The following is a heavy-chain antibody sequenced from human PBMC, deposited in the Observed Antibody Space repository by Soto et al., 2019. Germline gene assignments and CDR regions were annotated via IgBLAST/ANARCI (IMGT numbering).Heavy chain of an antibody. Sequence: SQTLSLTCAISGDSVSSNSAAWNWIRQSPSRGLEWLGRTYYRSKWYNDYAVSVKSRITINPDTSKNQFSLQLNSVTPEDTAVYYCALQNCSSTSCYTANYDMVVWGQGTSVTVSS. CDR2: TYYRSKWYN. CDR3: ALQNCSSTSCYTANYDMVV. V-gene: IGHV6-1*01. CDR1: GDSVSSNSAA. J-gene: IGHJ6*02. D-gene: IGHD2-2*02.